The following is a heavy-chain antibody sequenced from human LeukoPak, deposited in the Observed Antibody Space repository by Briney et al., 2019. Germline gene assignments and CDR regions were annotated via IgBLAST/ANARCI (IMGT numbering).Heavy chain of an antibody. CDR2: INPNSGGT. CDR3: ARGGILTSYYYGMDV. V-gene: IGHV1-2*02. CDR1: RYTFTGYY. J-gene: IGHJ6*02. D-gene: IGHD3-3*01. Sequence: ASANVSSKPSRYTFTGYYMHWVRQAPGQGLGWMGWINPNSGGTNYAQQFQGRVTMTRDTSISTAYMELSRLRSDDTAVYYCARGGILTSYYYGMDVWGQGTTVTVSS.